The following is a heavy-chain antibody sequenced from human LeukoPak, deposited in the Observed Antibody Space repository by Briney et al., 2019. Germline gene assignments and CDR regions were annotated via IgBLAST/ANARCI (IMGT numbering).Heavy chain of an antibody. Sequence: PGGSLRLSCAASGFTFSSYGMHWVRQAPGKGLEWVAVIWYDGSNNYYADSVKGRFTISRDNSKNTLYLQMNSLRAEDTAVYYCAREGPNNWFDPWGQGTLVTVSS. CDR1: GFTFSSYG. CDR3: AREGPNNWFDP. V-gene: IGHV3-33*01. CDR2: IWYDGSNN. J-gene: IGHJ5*02.